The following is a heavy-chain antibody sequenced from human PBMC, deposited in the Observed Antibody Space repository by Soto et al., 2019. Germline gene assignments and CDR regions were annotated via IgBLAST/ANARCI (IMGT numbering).Heavy chain of an antibody. Sequence: QVQLQESGPGLVKPSQTLSLTCTVSGGSISSGGYYWSWIRQHPGKGLEWIGYIYYSGSTHYNPSLERRVTIPVDTSKNQFPLKLSSVTAADTAVYYCARVPAGGDCLIDYWGQGTLVTVSS. CDR1: GGSISSGGYY. CDR2: IYYSGST. J-gene: IGHJ4*02. D-gene: IGHD2-21*02. V-gene: IGHV4-31*03. CDR3: ARVPAGGDCLIDY.